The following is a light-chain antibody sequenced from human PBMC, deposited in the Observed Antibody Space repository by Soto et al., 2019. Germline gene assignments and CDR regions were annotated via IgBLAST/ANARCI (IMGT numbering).Light chain of an antibody. CDR3: HQYGSSPPVT. J-gene: IGKJ5*01. V-gene: IGKV3-20*01. CDR2: GAS. CDR1: QSISNSY. Sequence: PGERSTLSCMAIQSISNSYLAWYQQKPGQAPRLLIYGASSRATGIPDRFSGSGSGTDFTLTISRLEPEDFAMYYCHQYGSSPPVTFGQGTRLEIK.